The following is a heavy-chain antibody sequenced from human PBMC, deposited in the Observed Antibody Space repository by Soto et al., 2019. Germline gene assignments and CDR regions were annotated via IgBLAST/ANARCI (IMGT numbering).Heavy chain of an antibody. D-gene: IGHD1-1*01. J-gene: IGHJ6*02. CDR2: ISYDGSNK. CDR3: ARGTTTTAFSGMDV. V-gene: IGHV3-30-3*01. Sequence: QVQLVESGGGVVQPGRSLRLSCAASGFTFSNNAMDWVRQAPGKGLEWVAVISYDGSNKYIAESVKGRFTISRDNSKNPPFLPMNSLRAEETAVYYCARGTTTTAFSGMDVWGQGTKVTVSS. CDR1: GFTFSNNA.